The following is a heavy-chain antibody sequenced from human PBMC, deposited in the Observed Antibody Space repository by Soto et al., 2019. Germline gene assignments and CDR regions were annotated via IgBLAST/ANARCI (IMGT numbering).Heavy chain of an antibody. CDR2: ISGTGDTI. D-gene: IGHD5-18*01. V-gene: IGHV3-48*02. CDR3: ARYGYVAVDY. Sequence: EVELVESGGGLVQPGGSLRLSCAASGFTFSQYSMNWVRQAPGRGLEWVSYISGTGDTIYYSDSVKGRFTISRDNAKSSLYLQMNSLRDEDTAVYYCARYGYVAVDYWGQGTLVTVSS. J-gene: IGHJ4*02. CDR1: GFTFSQYS.